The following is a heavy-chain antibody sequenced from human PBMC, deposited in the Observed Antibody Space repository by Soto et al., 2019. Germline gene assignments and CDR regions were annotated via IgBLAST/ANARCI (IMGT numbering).Heavy chain of an antibody. V-gene: IGHV1-69*12. Sequence: QVQLVQSGAEVKKPGSSVKVSCKASGGTFSSYAISWVRQAPGQGLEWMGGIIPIFGTANYAQKFQGRVTITADESTSTAYMELSSLRSEDTAVYYCAGAPSYITMIVSDIGMDVWGQGTTVTVSS. J-gene: IGHJ6*02. CDR2: IIPIFGTA. CDR1: GGTFSSYA. D-gene: IGHD3-22*01. CDR3: AGAPSYITMIVSDIGMDV.